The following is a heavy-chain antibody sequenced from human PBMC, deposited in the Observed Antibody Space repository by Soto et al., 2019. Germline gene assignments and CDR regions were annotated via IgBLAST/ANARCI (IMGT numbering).Heavy chain of an antibody. V-gene: IGHV1-18*01. CDR3: ARDAITMVRGVLRP. Sequence: ASVKVSCTASGYTFTSYGIICVRQAPGQGLEWMGWISAYNGNTNYAQKLQGRVTMTTDTSTSTAYMELRSLRSDDTAVYYCARDAITMVRGVLRPWGQGTLVTSPQ. CDR1: GYTFTSYG. J-gene: IGHJ5*02. CDR2: ISAYNGNT. D-gene: IGHD3-10*01.